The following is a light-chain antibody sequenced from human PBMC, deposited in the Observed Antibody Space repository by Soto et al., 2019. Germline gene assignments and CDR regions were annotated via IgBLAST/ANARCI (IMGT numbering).Light chain of an antibody. J-gene: IGKJ1*01. V-gene: IGKV4-1*01. CDR3: QQYFNSPRT. CDR2: WTS. CDR1: QTLLDSSNNKAS. Sequence: DIVMTQSPDSLAVSLGERATINCKSSQTLLDSSNNKASLSWYQQKPGQPPKLLIYWTSTREFGVPDRFSGSGSGTDFTLTISSLQAEDVAVYYCQQYFNSPRTFGHGIKVEIK.